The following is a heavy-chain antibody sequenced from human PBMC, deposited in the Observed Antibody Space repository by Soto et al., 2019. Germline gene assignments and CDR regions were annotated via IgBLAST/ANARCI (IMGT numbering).Heavy chain of an antibody. CDR2: ISSSSSYI. CDR3: ARDRGGDLKAFGI. J-gene: IGHJ3*02. Sequence: EVQLVESGGGLVKPGGSLRLSCAASGFTFSTYSMNWVRQAPGKGLEWVSSISSSSSYIYYADSVKGRFTISRDNAKNSLCLQMNSLRAEDTAVYYCARDRGGDLKAFGIWGQGTMVTVSS. D-gene: IGHD3-10*01. V-gene: IGHV3-21*01. CDR1: GFTFSTYS.